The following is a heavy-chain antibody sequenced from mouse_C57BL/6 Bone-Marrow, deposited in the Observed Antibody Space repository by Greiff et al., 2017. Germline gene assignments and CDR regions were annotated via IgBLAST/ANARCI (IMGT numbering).Heavy chain of an antibody. D-gene: IGHD2-14*01. CDR3: ARRYGEGYFDY. Sequence: QVQLQQPGAELVKPGASVKLSCKASGYTFTSYWKHWVKQRPGQGLEWIGMIHPNSGSTNYNEKFKSKATLTVDKSSSTAYMQLSSLTSEDFAVYYCARRYGEGYFDYWGQGTTLTVSS. CDR1: GYTFTSYW. CDR2: IHPNSGST. V-gene: IGHV1-64*01. J-gene: IGHJ2*01.